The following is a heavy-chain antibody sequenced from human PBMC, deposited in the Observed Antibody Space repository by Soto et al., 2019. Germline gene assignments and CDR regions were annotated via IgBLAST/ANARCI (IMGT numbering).Heavy chain of an antibody. J-gene: IGHJ6*02. CDR1: GGTFSSYA. CDR2: ISPIFGTA. Sequence: QVQLVQSGAEVKKPGSSVKVSCKASGGTFSSYAISWVRQAPGQGLEWVGGISPIFGTANYAQKFQGRVTVTADESNSKAYMELGSLGSEDTAVYYCARYVRITMVRGVYTYYYYGMDVWGQVTTVTVAS. D-gene: IGHD3-10*01. V-gene: IGHV1-69*01. CDR3: ARYVRITMVRGVYTYYYYGMDV.